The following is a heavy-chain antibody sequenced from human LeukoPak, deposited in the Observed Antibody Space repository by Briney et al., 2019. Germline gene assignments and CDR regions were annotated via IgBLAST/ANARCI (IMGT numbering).Heavy chain of an antibody. J-gene: IGHJ4*02. Sequence: PSETLSLTCTVSGSSISGSRYYWGWIRQPPGKGMEWIGSFFYSGSTYYNPSLKSRVTISVDTSKNQFSLTLSSVTAADTAVYYCTILTALAPLYYFDTWGQGALVTVSS. D-gene: IGHD5-18*01. CDR3: TILTALAPLYYFDT. CDR2: FFYSGST. CDR1: GSSISGSRYY. V-gene: IGHV4-39*01.